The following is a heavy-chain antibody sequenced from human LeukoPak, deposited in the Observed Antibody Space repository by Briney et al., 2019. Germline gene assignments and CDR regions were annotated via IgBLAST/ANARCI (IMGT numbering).Heavy chain of an antibody. V-gene: IGHV4-59*08. CDR1: GGSISSYY. D-gene: IGHD6-13*01. CDR3: ARLPGAAGIGY. J-gene: IGHJ4*02. Sequence: SETLSLTCTVSGGSISSYYWSWIRQPPGKGLEWIGYIYYSGSTNYNPSLKSRVTISVDTSKNQFSLKLSSVTAADTAVYYCARLPGAAGIGYWGQGTLVTVSS. CDR2: IYYSGST.